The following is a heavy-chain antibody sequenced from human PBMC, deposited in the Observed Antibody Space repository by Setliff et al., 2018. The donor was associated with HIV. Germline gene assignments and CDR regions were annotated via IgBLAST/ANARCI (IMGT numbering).Heavy chain of an antibody. Sequence: SETLSLTCSVSGHSIRSGYYWGWIRQPPGKGLEWIGTMYHSGSTYYNPSLQGRVTMFFDTSEDHFSLRLSSVTAADTAVYYCASRWGSCYDTNGHPFDYWGQGTLVTVSS. D-gene: IGHD3-22*01. CDR3: ASRWGSCYDTNGHPFDY. CDR1: GHSIRSGYY. CDR2: MYHSGST. J-gene: IGHJ4*02. V-gene: IGHV4-38-2*01.